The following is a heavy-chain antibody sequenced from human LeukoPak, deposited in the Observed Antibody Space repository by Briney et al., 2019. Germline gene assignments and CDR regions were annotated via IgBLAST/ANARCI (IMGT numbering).Heavy chain of an antibody. Sequence: ALRLSCAASGFTFDDYAMHWVRQAPGKGLEWVSGISWNSGSIGYADSVKGRFTISRDNAKNSLYLQMNSLRAEDTALYYCARDGSSGWYSDYWGQGTLVTVSS. CDR2: ISWNSGSI. J-gene: IGHJ4*02. CDR1: GFTFDDYA. V-gene: IGHV3-9*01. CDR3: ARDGSSGWYSDY. D-gene: IGHD6-19*01.